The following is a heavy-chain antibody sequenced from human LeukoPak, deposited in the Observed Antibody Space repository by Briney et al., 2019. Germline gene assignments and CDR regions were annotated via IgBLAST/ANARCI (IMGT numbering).Heavy chain of an antibody. CDR1: GGSISSSSYY. V-gene: IGHV4-39*01. J-gene: IGHJ4*02. D-gene: IGHD6-19*01. Sequence: SETLPLTCTVSGGSISSSSYYWGWIRQPPGKGLEWIGSIYYSGSTYYNPSLKSRVTISVDTSRNQFSLKLSSVTAADTAVYYCARLSSSGWFADYWGQGTLVTVS. CDR2: IYYSGST. CDR3: ARLSSSGWFADY.